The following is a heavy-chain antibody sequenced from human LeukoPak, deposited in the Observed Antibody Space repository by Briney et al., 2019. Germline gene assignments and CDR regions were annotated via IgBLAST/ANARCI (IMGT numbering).Heavy chain of an antibody. Sequence: GGSLRLSCVASGFTFSNYWMHWVRPPPGKGLVWVSRICVDGRTTNYADSVKGRFTISRDNAKNTVYLEMNSLSVEDTATYYCIRDFRSADLWGQGTLVTVTS. CDR1: GFTFSNYW. J-gene: IGHJ5*02. CDR2: ICVDGRTT. CDR3: IRDFRSADL. V-gene: IGHV3-74*01.